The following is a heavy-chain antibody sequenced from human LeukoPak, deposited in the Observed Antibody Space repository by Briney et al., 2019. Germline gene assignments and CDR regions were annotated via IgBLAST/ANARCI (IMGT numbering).Heavy chain of an antibody. J-gene: IGHJ4*02. D-gene: IGHD4-17*01. Sequence: GGSLRLSCAASGFTFSSYWMNWARQAPGKGLEWVASINHNGNVNYYVDSVKGRFTTSRDNSKNTLYLQMNSLRAEDTAVYHCARVGNYGDFDFWGQGTLVTVSS. V-gene: IGHV3-7*03. CDR2: INHNGNVN. CDR3: ARVGNYGDFDF. CDR1: GFTFSSYW.